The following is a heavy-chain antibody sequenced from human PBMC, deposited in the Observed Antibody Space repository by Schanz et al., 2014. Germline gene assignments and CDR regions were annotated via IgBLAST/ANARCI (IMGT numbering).Heavy chain of an antibody. Sequence: VQLEESGGGVVQPGRSLRLSCAASGFTFSTCAMHWVRQAPGKGLEWLSYTKAGGRDIHYADSVKGRFTISRDTAENSVYLQMNSLRAEDTAVYYCARDGYRNGRPFDHWGQGTRVTVSS. CDR1: GFTFSTCA. D-gene: IGHD5-18*01. J-gene: IGHJ4*02. CDR3: ARDGYRNGRPFDH. CDR2: TKAGGRDI. V-gene: IGHV3-48*03.